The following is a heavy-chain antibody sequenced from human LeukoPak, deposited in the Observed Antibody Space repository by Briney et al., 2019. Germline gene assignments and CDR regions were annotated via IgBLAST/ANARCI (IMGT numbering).Heavy chain of an antibody. CDR2: IHYSGST. Sequence: PSETLSLTCTVSGDSISTYYWRWIRQPPGKELEWIGYIHYSGSTNYNPSLRSRVTISVDTSKNQFSLKLSSATAADTAVYFCARRAINSVMFDYWGQGTLVTVSS. CDR3: ARRAINSVMFDY. V-gene: IGHV4-59*08. CDR1: GDSISTYY. J-gene: IGHJ4*02. D-gene: IGHD3-16*01.